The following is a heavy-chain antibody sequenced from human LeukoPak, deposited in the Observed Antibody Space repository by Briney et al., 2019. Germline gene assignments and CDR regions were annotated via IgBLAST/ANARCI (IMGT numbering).Heavy chain of an antibody. CDR1: GYTFTSYG. CDR3: ARGYYYGSGSYNFDY. V-gene: IGHV1-18*01. CDR2: ISAYNGNT. J-gene: IGHJ4*02. Sequence: ASVKVSCKASGYTFTSYGISWVRQAPGQGLEWMGWISAYNGNTNYAQKLQGRVTMTTDTSTSTAYMELRSLRSDDTAVYYCARGYYYGSGSYNFDYWGQGTLVTVSS. D-gene: IGHD3-10*01.